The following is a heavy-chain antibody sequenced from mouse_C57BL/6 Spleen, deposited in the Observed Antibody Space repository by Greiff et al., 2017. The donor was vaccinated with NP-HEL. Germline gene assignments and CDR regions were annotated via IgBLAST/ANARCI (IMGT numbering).Heavy chain of an antibody. CDR3: ARDEELAMDY. J-gene: IGHJ4*01. Sequence: LQESGAELVRPGASVKLSCKASGYTFTDYYINWVKQRPGQGLAWIARIYPGSGNTYYNEKFKGKATLTAEKSSSTAYMQLSSLTSEDSAVYFCARDEELAMDYWGQGTSVTVSS. CDR2: IYPGSGNT. CDR1: GYTFTDYY. V-gene: IGHV1-76*01.